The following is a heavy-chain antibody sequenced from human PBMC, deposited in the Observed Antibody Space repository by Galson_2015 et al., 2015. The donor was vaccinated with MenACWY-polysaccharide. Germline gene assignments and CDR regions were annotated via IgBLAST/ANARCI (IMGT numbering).Heavy chain of an antibody. CDR3: ARSGTSTSWLYYYYGMDV. CDR1: GGVPQCFF. D-gene: IGHD2-2*01. J-gene: IGHJ6*02. Sequence: GDPSPTPTVFGGVPQCFFLGWTPAAPPEGVGWGGYIYFSWRDHHQPPLQRRVNMSLDISQNQFSLKLSSVTAADTAVYYCARSGTSTSWLYYYYGMDVWGQGTTVTVSS. V-gene: IGHV4-59*01. CDR2: IYFSWRD.